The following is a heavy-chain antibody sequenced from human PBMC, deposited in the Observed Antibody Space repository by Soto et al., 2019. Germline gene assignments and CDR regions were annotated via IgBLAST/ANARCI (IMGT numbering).Heavy chain of an antibody. J-gene: IGHJ4*02. CDR3: AIGIRIPHDFWSGVYGPFDY. D-gene: IGHD3-3*01. CDR1: GGSISSNSHH. V-gene: IGHV4-39*01. CDR2: IYYSGNT. Sequence: QLQLQESGPGPVKPSETLSLTCIVSGGSISSNSHHWGWIRQPPGKGLEWIWSIYYSGNTYYNPSLRSRVTISVDTSKNQFSLQLSSVTAADTALYYCAIGIRIPHDFWSGVYGPFDYWGQGTLVSVSP.